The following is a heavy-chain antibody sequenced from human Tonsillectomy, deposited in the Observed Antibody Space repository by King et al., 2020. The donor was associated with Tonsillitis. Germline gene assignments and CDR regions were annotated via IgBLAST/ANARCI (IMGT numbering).Heavy chain of an antibody. CDR1: GFTFTSST. D-gene: IGHD3-10*01. CDR2: IVVGSGNT. CDR3: AADAGSGTYHWFDP. Sequence: QLVESGPEVKNPGTSVKVSCKASGFTFTSSTIQWVRQTRGQRLEWIGWIVVGSGNTNYAQKFQERVTITRDMSTSTAYMDLSSLRSEDTAVYYCAADAGSGTYHWFDPWGQGTLVTVSS. V-gene: IGHV1-58*02. J-gene: IGHJ5*02.